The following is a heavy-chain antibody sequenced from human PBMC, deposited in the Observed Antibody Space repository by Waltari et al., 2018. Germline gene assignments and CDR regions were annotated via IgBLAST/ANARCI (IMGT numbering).Heavy chain of an antibody. CDR1: GFTFSSYA. D-gene: IGHD6-6*01. CDR2: ISYDGSNK. Sequence: QVQLVESGGGVVQPGRSLRLSCAASGFTFSSYAMHWVRQAPGKGLEWVAVISYDGSNKYYADSVKGRFTISRDNSKNTLYLQMNSLRAEDTAVYYCARGSSIAASPGYDAFDIWGQGTMVTVSS. V-gene: IGHV3-30-3*01. J-gene: IGHJ3*02. CDR3: ARGSSIAASPGYDAFDI.